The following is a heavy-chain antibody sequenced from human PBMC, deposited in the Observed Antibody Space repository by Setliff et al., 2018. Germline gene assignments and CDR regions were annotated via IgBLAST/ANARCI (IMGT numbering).Heavy chain of an antibody. D-gene: IGHD5-18*01. V-gene: IGHV1-69*05. CDR3: AREGVDTRSSTDYRYYMDV. CDR1: GATFSSYG. CDR2: TIPMFGTT. Sequence: SVKVSCKASGATFSSYGISWVRQAPGQGLEWMGGTIPMFGTTEYAQKFQGRLTIITDESTNTAFMQLSSLRSGDTAVYFCAREGVDTRSSTDYRYYMDVWGKGTTVTVS. J-gene: IGHJ6*03.